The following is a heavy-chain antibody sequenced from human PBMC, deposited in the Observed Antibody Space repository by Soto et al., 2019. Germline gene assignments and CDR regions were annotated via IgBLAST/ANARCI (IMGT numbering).Heavy chain of an antibody. CDR3: AKEWVYDTSGWSFDY. D-gene: IGHD3-22*01. J-gene: IGHJ4*02. CDR1: GFPFSSYG. V-gene: IGHV3-30*18. Sequence: PGGSLRLSCAASGFPFSSYGMHWVRQAPGKGLEWVAVISDDGSNKYYADSLKGRFTISRDNSKNTLYLQMNSLRAEDTAVYYCAKEWVYDTSGWSFDYWGQGT. CDR2: ISDDGSNK.